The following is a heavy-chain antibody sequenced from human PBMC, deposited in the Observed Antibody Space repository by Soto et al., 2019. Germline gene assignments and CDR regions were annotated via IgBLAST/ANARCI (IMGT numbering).Heavy chain of an antibody. D-gene: IGHD5-18*01. CDR1: GFTFSDDY. CDR2: ISSSGGTT. Sequence: GGSLRLSCGTSGFTFSDDYMSWIRQAPGKGLEWVSYISSSGGTTYYADSVKGRFTISRDNAKNSLFLQMNSLRADDTAVYYCARASSPRDPWLDYWGQGTLVTVSS. CDR3: ARASSPRDPWLDY. J-gene: IGHJ4*02. V-gene: IGHV3-11*01.